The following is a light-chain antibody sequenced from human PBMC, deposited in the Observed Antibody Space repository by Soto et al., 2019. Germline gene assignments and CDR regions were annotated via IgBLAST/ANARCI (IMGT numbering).Light chain of an antibody. J-gene: IGLJ3*02. CDR1: GSNIGSNT. Sequence: QSVLTQPPSGSGTPGQRVTISCSGSGSNIGSNTVNWYQQLPGTAPKLLMYSSDQRPSGVPDRFSGSKSGTSASLAITGLRSEDEADYYCAAWDDSLQGWVFGGGTKLTVL. CDR2: SSD. CDR3: AAWDDSLQGWV. V-gene: IGLV1-44*01.